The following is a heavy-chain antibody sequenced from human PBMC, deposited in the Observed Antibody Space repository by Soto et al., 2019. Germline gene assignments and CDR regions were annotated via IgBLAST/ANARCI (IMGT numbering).Heavy chain of an antibody. J-gene: IGHJ4*02. CDR2: ISGRVGNT. Sequence: EVQLLESGGGLVQPGGSLRLSCAASGFPFSSYAMTWVRQVPGKGLEWVSTISGRVGNTDYADSVKGRFTISRDNSKNTLYLQMSSLRAADTAVYYCAKDRDCSSVSCHLLESWCQGTLVTVSS. D-gene: IGHD2-15*01. CDR3: AKDRDCSSVSCHLLES. CDR1: GFPFSSYA. V-gene: IGHV3-23*01.